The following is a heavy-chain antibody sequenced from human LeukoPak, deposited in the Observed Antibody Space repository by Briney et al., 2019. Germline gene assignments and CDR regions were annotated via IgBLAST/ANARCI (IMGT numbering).Heavy chain of an antibody. CDR1: GGSFSGYY. V-gene: IGHV4-34*01. CDR2: INHSGST. Sequence: KPSETLSLTCAVYGGSFSGYYWSWIRQPPGKGPEWIGEINHSGSTNYSPSLKSRVTMSVDTSKNQFSLKLSSVTAADTAMYYCARVGLQIVVVPAATTQTTYYYYMDVWDTGTTVTVSS. J-gene: IGHJ6*03. CDR3: ARVGLQIVVVPAATTQTTYYYYMDV. D-gene: IGHD2-2*01.